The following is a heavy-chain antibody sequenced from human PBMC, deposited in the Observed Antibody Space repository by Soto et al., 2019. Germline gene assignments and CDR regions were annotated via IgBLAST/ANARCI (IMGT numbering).Heavy chain of an antibody. CDR2: ISWNSGSL. CDR1: GFTCDDYA. D-gene: IGHD6-6*01. V-gene: IGHV3-9*01. J-gene: IGHJ4*02. Sequence: EVQLVESGGGLVQPGRSLRLSCAASGFTCDDYAMHWVRQAPGKGLEWVSGISWNSGSLGYADSVKGRFTISRDNAKNPLYLQMNSLGAEDTALYYCAQDSGMDSSSSFDYWGQGTLVTVSS. CDR3: AQDSGMDSSSSFDY.